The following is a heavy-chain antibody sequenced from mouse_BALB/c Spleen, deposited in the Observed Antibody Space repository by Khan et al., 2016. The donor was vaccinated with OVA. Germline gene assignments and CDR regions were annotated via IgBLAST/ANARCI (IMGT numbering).Heavy chain of an antibody. J-gene: IGHJ3*01. D-gene: IGHD2-14*01. Sequence: EVQLQESGPSLVKPSQTLSLTCSVTGDSITSGYWNWIRKFPGNKLEYMGYIIYTGYTYYNPSLKSRISITRHTSKNQSYLQLNAVTDEDTATYYCARSTYRYAFVYWGQGTLVTVSA. CDR2: IIYTGYT. CDR1: GDSITSGY. V-gene: IGHV3-8*02. CDR3: ARSTYRYAFVY.